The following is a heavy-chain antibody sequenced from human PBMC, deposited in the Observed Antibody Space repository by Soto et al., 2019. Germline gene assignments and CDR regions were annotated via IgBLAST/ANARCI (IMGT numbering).Heavy chain of an antibody. D-gene: IGHD4-4*01. CDR2: MNPNSGNT. CDR3: ARASSNYDPYYYYGMDV. V-gene: IGHV1-8*01. CDR1: GYTFTSYD. Sequence: QVQLVQSGAEVKKPGASVKVSCKASGYTFTSYDINWVRQATGQGLEWMGWMNPNSGNTGYAQKFQGRVTMTRNTSISTAYMELSSLRSEDTAVYYCARASSNYDPYYYYGMDVWGQGTTVTVSS. J-gene: IGHJ6*02.